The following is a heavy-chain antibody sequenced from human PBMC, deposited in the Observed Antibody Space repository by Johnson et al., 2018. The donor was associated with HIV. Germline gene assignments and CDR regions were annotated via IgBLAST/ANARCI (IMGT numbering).Heavy chain of an antibody. CDR1: GFTVSSNY. D-gene: IGHD6-19*01. V-gene: IGHV3-66*01. CDR3: AGRSSAWYEDAFDI. J-gene: IGHJ3*02. CDR2: IYSGDRT. Sequence: VHLVESGGGLVQPGGSLRLSCAASGFTVSSNYMSWVRQAPGKGLEWVSVIYSGDRTYSAVSVKGRFTISRDSSKNTLFLQMNSLRVEDTAIYYCAGRSSAWYEDAFDIWGQGTMVIVSS.